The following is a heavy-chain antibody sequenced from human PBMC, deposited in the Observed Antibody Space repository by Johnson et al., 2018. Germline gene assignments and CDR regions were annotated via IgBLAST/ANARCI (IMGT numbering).Heavy chain of an antibody. D-gene: IGHD2-8*01. J-gene: IGHJ6*03. V-gene: IGHV3-7*01. CDR2: MKQDGSEK. Sequence: VQLVESGGGLVQPGGSLRLSCAASGFTFSTYWMSWVRQAPGKGLEWVANMKQDGSEKYSVDSVKGRFTISRENAKNSLYLQMNSLRAEETAVYYCAREGRYCTNGICYYYYYYMDVWGKGTTVTVSS. CDR1: GFTFSTYW. CDR3: AREGRYCTNGICYYYYYYMDV.